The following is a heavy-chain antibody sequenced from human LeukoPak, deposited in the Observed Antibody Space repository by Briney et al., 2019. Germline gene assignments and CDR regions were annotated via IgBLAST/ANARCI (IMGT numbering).Heavy chain of an antibody. V-gene: IGHV4-4*07. CDR2: VYTSGT. CDR1: GGSISSYY. D-gene: IGHD2-2*01. Sequence: SETLSLTCTVSGGSISSYYWSWIRQPAGKGLEWIGRVYTSGTNYNPSLKSRVTMSIDTSKNQFSLKLSSVTAADTAVYYCASYHGLYYFDYWGQGTLVTVSS. CDR3: ASYHGLYYFDY. J-gene: IGHJ4*02.